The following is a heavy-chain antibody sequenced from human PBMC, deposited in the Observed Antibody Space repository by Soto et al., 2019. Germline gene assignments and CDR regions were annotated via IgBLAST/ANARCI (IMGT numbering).Heavy chain of an antibody. D-gene: IGHD4-17*01. CDR3: AKGDTTVVSPGNFDY. J-gene: IGHJ4*02. V-gene: IGHV3-23*01. Sequence: GGSLRLSCAASGFTFSDYAMTWVRQAPGKGLEWVSSISGSRGSAFYADSVMGRFTISRDNSKNTPYLQINSLRPEDTAVYYCAKGDTTVVSPGNFDYWGQGTLVTVSS. CDR1: GFTFSDYA. CDR2: ISGSRGSA.